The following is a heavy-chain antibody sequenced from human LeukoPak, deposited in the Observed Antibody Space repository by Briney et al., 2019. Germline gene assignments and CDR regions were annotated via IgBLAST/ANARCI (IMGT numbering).Heavy chain of an antibody. D-gene: IGHD1-26*01. CDR1: GFTFSNYA. Sequence: GGSLRLSCAASGFTFSNYAMSWVRQAPGKGLEWVSAISGSGGSTYYADSVKGRFTISRDNSKNTLYLQMNSLRAEDTAVYYCAKVLVGDDDAFDIWGQGTMVTVSS. CDR2: ISGSGGST. J-gene: IGHJ3*02. V-gene: IGHV3-23*01. CDR3: AKVLVGDDDAFDI.